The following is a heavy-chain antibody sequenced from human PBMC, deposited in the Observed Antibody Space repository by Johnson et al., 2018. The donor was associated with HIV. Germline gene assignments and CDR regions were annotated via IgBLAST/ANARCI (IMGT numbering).Heavy chain of an antibody. CDR2: ITFDGSDK. V-gene: IGHV3-30*18. D-gene: IGHD4-23*01. CDR1: GFTFSNYG. CDR3: AKDVSVVTPSGSFDI. Sequence: QLPLVESGGGVVQPGRSLRLSCAASGFTFSNYGLHWVRQAPGKGLEWVAVITFDGSDKYYADSVKGRVTISRDDSKSTLYLRLNSLRPEDSAVYYCAKDVSVVTPSGSFDIWGQGTRVTVSS. J-gene: IGHJ3*02.